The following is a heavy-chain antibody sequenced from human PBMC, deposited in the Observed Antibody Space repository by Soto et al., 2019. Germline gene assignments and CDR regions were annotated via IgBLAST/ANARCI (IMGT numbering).Heavy chain of an antibody. CDR1: GFTFSSYG. CDR3: ARSMKRWAPSYYFDY. CDR2: IWYDGSNK. D-gene: IGHD3-16*01. J-gene: IGHJ4*02. Sequence: QVQLVESGGGVVQPGRSLRLSCAASGFTFSSYGMHWFRQAPGKGLEWVAVIWYDGSNKYYADSVKGRFTISRDNSKNTLYLQMNSLRAEDTAVYYCARSMKRWAPSYYFDYWGQGTLVTVSS. V-gene: IGHV3-33*01.